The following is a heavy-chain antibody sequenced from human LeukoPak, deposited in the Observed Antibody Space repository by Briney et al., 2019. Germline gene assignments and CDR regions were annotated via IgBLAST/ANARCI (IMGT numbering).Heavy chain of an antibody. Sequence: ASVKVSCKASGYTFTSYDINWVRQATGQGLEWMGWMNPNSGNTGYAQKFQGRVTMTRNTSISTAYMEPSSLRSEDTAVYSCARGSSIWFGELSDYYFDYWGQGTLVTVSS. CDR3: ARGSSIWFGELSDYYFDY. V-gene: IGHV1-8*01. CDR2: MNPNSGNT. CDR1: GYTFTSYD. J-gene: IGHJ4*02. D-gene: IGHD3-10*01.